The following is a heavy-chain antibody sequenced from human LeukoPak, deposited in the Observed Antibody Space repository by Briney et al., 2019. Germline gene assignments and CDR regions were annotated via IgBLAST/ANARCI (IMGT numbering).Heavy chain of an antibody. CDR2: INAGNGNT. D-gene: IGHD3-3*01. V-gene: IGHV1-3*01. Sequence: ASVKVSCKTSGFTFTTYAIQWVRQAPGQRLEWMGWINAGNGNTKYSQNFQGRVTITRDTSASTAYMELSSLRSEETAVYYCAREHDFLSGYGMDVWGQGTTVTVSS. CDR3: AREHDFLSGYGMDV. CDR1: GFTFTTYA. J-gene: IGHJ6*02.